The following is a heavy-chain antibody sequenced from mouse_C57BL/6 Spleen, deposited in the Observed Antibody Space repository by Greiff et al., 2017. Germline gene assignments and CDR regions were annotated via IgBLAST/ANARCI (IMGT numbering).Heavy chain of an antibody. CDR1: GYTFTSYN. J-gene: IGHJ4*01. V-gene: IGHV1-12*01. Sequence: QVQLKQSGAELVRPGASVKMSCKASGYTFTSYNMHWVKQTPRQGLEWIGAIYPGNGDTSYNQKFKGKATLTVDKSSSTAYMQLSSLTSEDSAVYFCARTYYYGSSYGAMDYWGQGTSVTVSS. CDR3: ARTYYYGSSYGAMDY. D-gene: IGHD1-1*01. CDR2: IYPGNGDT.